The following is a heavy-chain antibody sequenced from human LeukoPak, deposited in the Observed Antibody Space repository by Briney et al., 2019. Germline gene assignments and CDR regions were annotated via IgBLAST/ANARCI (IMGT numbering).Heavy chain of an antibody. D-gene: IGHD3-22*01. V-gene: IGHV4-61*01. CDR2: IYYSGST. CDR3: ARDPSGYFNY. Sequence: SETLSLTCTVSGVSVSSGNYYWSWIRQPPGKGLDWIGYIYYSGSTNYNPSLKSRVTISVDTSKNQFSLRLSSVTAADTAVYYCARDPSGYFNYWGQGTLATVSS. J-gene: IGHJ4*02. CDR1: GVSVSSGNYY.